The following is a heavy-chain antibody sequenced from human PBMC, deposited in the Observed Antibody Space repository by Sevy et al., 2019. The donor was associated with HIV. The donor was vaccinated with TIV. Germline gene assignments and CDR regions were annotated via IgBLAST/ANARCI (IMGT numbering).Heavy chain of an antibody. CDR1: GGSFSGYY. D-gene: IGHD3-22*01. CDR2: INHSGST. J-gene: IGHJ3*02. V-gene: IGHV4-34*01. Sequence: SETLSLTCAVYGGSFSGYYWSWIRQPPGKGLEWIGEINHSGSTKYNPSLKSRVTISVDTSKNQFSLKLSSVTAADTAVYYCARARLRITMIVVVTDAFDIWSQGTMVTVSS. CDR3: ARARLRITMIVVVTDAFDI.